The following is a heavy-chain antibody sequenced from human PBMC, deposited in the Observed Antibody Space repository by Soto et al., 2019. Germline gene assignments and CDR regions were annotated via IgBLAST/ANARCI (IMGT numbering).Heavy chain of an antibody. CDR3: ARGGAVAGTPPGD. J-gene: IGHJ4*02. D-gene: IGHD6-19*01. Sequence: QVQLVESGGGVVQPGRSLRLSCAASGFTFSSYGMHWVRQAPGKGLEWVAVIWYDGSNKYYADSVKGRFTISRDNSKNKLYLQMNSLRAEDTAVYYCARGGAVAGTPPGDWGQGTLVTVSS. CDR1: GFTFSSYG. V-gene: IGHV3-33*01. CDR2: IWYDGSNK.